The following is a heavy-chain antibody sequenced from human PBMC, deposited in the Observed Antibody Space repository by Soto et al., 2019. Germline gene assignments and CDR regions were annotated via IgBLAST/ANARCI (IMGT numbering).Heavy chain of an antibody. J-gene: IGHJ4*02. Sequence: ASVKVSCKASGYTFTSYGISWVRQAPGQGLEWMGWISAYNGNTNYAQKLQGRVTMTTDTSTSTAYMELRSLRSDDTAVYYCARVKPLPKYYYDSSGSYDYWGQGTLVTVSS. CDR1: GYTFTSYG. CDR2: ISAYNGNT. CDR3: ARVKPLPKYYYDSSGSYDY. D-gene: IGHD3-22*01. V-gene: IGHV1-18*04.